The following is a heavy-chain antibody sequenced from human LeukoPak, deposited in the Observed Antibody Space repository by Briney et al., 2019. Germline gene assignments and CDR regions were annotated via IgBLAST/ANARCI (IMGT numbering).Heavy chain of an antibody. Sequence: GASVKVSCKASGYTFSNYEISWVRQAPGQGLEWMGCISAYNGNTNYAQKFQDRVTMTTDTSTSTAYMELRSLRSDDTAVYYCARVDYDILTGYSIDAFDIWGQGTMVTVSS. D-gene: IGHD3-9*01. CDR3: ARVDYDILTGYSIDAFDI. J-gene: IGHJ3*02. V-gene: IGHV1-18*01. CDR1: GYTFSNYE. CDR2: ISAYNGNT.